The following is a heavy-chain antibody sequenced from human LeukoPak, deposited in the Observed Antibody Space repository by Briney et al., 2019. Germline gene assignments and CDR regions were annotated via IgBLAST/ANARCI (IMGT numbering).Heavy chain of an antibody. CDR1: GFTLTDAW. J-gene: IGHJ4*02. V-gene: IGHV3-15*01. CDR2: IKSKADGGTT. Sequence: GGSLRLSCTASGFTLTDAWMSWVRQAPGKGLEWIGRIKSKADGGTTDYPAPVRGRFIVSRDESKNSLYLQVNSLKAEDSGVYYCTTGGHYFGDWGQGTLVTVSS. CDR3: TTGGHYFGD. D-gene: IGHD3-10*01.